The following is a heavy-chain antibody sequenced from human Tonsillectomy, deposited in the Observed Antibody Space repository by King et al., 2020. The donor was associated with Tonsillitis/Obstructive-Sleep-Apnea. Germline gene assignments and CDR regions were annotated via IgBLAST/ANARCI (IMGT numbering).Heavy chain of an antibody. CDR3: ARPPGYDDNFDL. CDR1: GYTFTSYW. Sequence: QLVQSGAEVKKPGASLKISCKGSGYTFTSYWIGWVRQMPGKGLEWMGVVYPGDSDTRYSPSFQGQVTITVDKSISTAYLQWTSLKASDTAMYYCARPPGYDDNFDLWGQGTLVTVSS. D-gene: IGHD5-18*01. J-gene: IGHJ4*02. V-gene: IGHV5-51*01. CDR2: VYPGDSDT.